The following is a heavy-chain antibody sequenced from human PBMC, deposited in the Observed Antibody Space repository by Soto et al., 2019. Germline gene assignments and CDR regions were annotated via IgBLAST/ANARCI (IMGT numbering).Heavy chain of an antibody. Sequence: PGGSLRLSCAASGFTFSSYAMGWVRQAPGKGLEWVSGISSSGGTTYYADPVKGRFTISRDNSKNTLYLQMNSLRDEDTALYYCAKKVGGVRTGMDVWGQGTTVTVSS. CDR2: ISSSGGTT. CDR3: AKKVGGVRTGMDV. CDR1: GFTFSSYA. J-gene: IGHJ6*02. V-gene: IGHV3-23*01. D-gene: IGHD3-10*01.